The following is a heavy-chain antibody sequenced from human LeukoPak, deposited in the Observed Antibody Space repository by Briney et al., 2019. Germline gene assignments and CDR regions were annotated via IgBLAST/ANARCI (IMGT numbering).Heavy chain of an antibody. CDR1: GGSISSYY. CDR2: IYYSGST. V-gene: IGHV4-59*01. CDR3: ARDGVGWLWYNWFDP. J-gene: IGHJ5*02. D-gene: IGHD3-9*01. Sequence: SETLSLTCTVSGGSISSYYWSWIRQPPGKGLEWIGYIYYSGSTNYNPSLKSRVTISVDTSKNQFSLKLSSVTAADTAVYYCARDGVGWLWYNWFDPWGQGTLVTVSS.